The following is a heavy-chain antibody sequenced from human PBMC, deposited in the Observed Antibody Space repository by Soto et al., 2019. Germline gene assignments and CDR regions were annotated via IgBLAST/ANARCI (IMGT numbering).Heavy chain of an antibody. CDR3: AKDHGCSGTRCSNNWFHP. D-gene: IGHD2-15*01. CDR2: ISYGASTT. J-gene: IGHJ5*02. V-gene: IGHV3-30*18. CDR1: GFTFSNYA. Sequence: QVQLVESGGGVVQPGRSLRLSCAASGFTFSNYAMHWVRQAPGKGLEWVALISYGASTTYYADSVKGRFTISRDNSKSTLSLQMNSLRVEDTAVYYCAKDHGCSGTRCSNNWFHPWGQGTLVTVSS.